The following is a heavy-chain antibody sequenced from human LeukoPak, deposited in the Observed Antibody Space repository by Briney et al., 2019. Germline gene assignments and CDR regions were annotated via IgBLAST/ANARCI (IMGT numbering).Heavy chain of an antibody. V-gene: IGHV3-66*01. CDR1: GFTVSSNY. CDR3: ARAWSATQYYFDY. J-gene: IGHJ4*02. Sequence: GESLRLSCAASGFTVSSNYMSWVRQAPGKGLEWVSIIYSGGSTYYADSVKGRFTISRDNSKNTLYLQMNSLRAEDTAVYYCARAWSATQYYFDYWGQGTLVTVSS. CDR2: IYSGGST. D-gene: IGHD3-3*01.